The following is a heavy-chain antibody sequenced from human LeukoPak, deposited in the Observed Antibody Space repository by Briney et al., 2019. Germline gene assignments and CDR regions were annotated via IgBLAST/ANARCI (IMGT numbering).Heavy chain of an antibody. Sequence: SETLSLTCGVYGGSFSGYYYSWIRQPPGKGLEWIGEINHSGYTNYNPSLKSRVTISVDTSKNHFSLKLGSVTAADTAVYYCARAYRAHQTFYSYHYFDYWAQGTLVTVSS. CDR1: GGSFSGYY. J-gene: IGHJ4*02. CDR2: INHSGYT. CDR3: ARAYRAHQTFYSYHYFDY. V-gene: IGHV4-34*01. D-gene: IGHD5-18*01.